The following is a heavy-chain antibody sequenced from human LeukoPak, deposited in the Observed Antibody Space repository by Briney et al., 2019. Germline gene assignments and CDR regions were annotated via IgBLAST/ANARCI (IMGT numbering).Heavy chain of an antibody. CDR1: GGSFSGCY. V-gene: IGHV4-34*01. CDR3: ARGWGATMVRGGFDP. CDR2: INHSGST. D-gene: IGHD3-10*01. J-gene: IGHJ5*02. Sequence: SETLSLTCAVYGGSFSGCYWSWIRQPPGKGLEWIGEINHSGSTNYDPSLKSRVTISVDTSKNQFSLKLSSVTAADTAVYYCARGWGATMVRGGFDPWGQGTLVTVSS.